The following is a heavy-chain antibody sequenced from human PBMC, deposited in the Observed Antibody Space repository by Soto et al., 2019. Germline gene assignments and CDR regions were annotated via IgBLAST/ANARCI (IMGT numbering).Heavy chain of an antibody. D-gene: IGHD3-22*01. Sequence: EVQILESGGGLVQPGGSLRLSCAASGFTFSSYAMYWVRQAPWKGLAWVSGISDSGTGTYYADSVKGRFTISRDNSKNTVYLQMKSLRAEDTAVYYCAKDHTVVIRDAFDIWGQGTMVNVSS. J-gene: IGHJ3*02. CDR3: AKDHTVVIRDAFDI. V-gene: IGHV3-23*01. CDR1: GFTFSSYA. CDR2: ISDSGTGT.